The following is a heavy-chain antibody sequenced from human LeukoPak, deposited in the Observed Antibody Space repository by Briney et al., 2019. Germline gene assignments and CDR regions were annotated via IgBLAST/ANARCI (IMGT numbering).Heavy chain of an antibody. D-gene: IGHD4-17*01. Sequence: PSETLSLTCTVSGGSISSSSYYWGWIRQPPGKGLEWIGSIYYSGSTYYNPSLKSRVTISVDTSKNQFSLKLSSVTAADTAVYYCARPSYYGDYGDCWGQGTLVTVSS. CDR2: IYYSGST. CDR3: ARPSYYGDYGDC. V-gene: IGHV4-39*01. CDR1: GGSISSSSYY. J-gene: IGHJ4*02.